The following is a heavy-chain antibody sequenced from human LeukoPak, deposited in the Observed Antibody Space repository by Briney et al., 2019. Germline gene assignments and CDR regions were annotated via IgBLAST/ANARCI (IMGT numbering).Heavy chain of an antibody. CDR1: GFTFSSYS. J-gene: IGHJ4*02. CDR2: ISSSSSYI. V-gene: IGHV3-21*01. Sequence: GGSLRLSCAASGFTFSSYSMNWVRQAPGKGLEWVSSISSSSSYIYYADSVKGRFTISRDNAKNSLYLQMNSLRAEDTAVYYCARFSGPEGDYPPDYWGQGTLVTVSP. D-gene: IGHD4-17*01. CDR3: ARFSGPEGDYPPDY.